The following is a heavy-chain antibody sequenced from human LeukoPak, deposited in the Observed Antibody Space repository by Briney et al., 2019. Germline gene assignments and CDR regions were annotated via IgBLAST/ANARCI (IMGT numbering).Heavy chain of an antibody. D-gene: IGHD3-9*01. Sequence: SVKVSCKASGGTFSSYAISWVRQAPGQGLERMGGIIPIFGTANYAQKFQGRVTITADESTSTAYMELSSLRSEDTAVYYCAREGQYYDILTGYYPTYNWFDPWGQGTLVTVSS. CDR1: GGTFSSYA. V-gene: IGHV1-69*13. CDR2: IIPIFGTA. J-gene: IGHJ5*02. CDR3: AREGQYYDILTGYYPTYNWFDP.